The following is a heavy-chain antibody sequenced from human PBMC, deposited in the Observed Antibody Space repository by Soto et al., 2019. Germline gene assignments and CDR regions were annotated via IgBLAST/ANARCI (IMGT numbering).Heavy chain of an antibody. D-gene: IGHD3-10*01. CDR3: AGQSWGTLWFGELDY. Sequence: QVQLVQSGAEVKKPGSSVKVSCKASGGTFSSYTISWVRQAPGHGLEWMGRIIPILGIANYARKFQGRVKTTADKSTGTAYMERSSLRSEDTAVYYCAGQSWGTLWFGELDYWGQGTLVTVSS. CDR1: GGTFSSYT. CDR2: IIPILGIA. V-gene: IGHV1-69*02. J-gene: IGHJ4*02.